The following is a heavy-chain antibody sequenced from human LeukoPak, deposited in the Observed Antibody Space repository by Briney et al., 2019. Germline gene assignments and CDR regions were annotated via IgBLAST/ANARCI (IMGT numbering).Heavy chain of an antibody. J-gene: IGHJ3*02. CDR3: ARGGTTRAFDI. D-gene: IGHD1-26*01. Sequence: GASVKVSCKASGYTFTSYGISWVRQAPGQGLEWMGWISAYNGNTNYAQKFQGRVTITADKSTSTAYMELSSLRSEDTAVYYCARGGTTRAFDIWGQGTMVTVSS. V-gene: IGHV1-18*01. CDR2: ISAYNGNT. CDR1: GYTFTSYG.